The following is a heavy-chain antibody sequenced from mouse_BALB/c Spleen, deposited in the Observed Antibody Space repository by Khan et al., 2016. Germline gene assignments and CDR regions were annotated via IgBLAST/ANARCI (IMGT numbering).Heavy chain of an antibody. V-gene: IGHV6-6*01. CDR1: GFTLSDAW. J-gene: IGHJ4*01. CDR2: IRTKANNHAT. CDR3: TRRGIAMDY. Sequence: EVQLQGSGGGLVQPGGSMKLSCTASGFTLSDAWMDWVRQSPEKGLEWVAEIRTKANNHATYYAESVKGRFSISRDDSKSSVYLQMNSLRPEDTGIYYFTRRGIAMDYWGQGTSVTVSS.